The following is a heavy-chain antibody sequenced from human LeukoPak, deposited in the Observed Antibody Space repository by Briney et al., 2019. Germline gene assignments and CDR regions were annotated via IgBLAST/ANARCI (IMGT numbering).Heavy chain of an antibody. CDR3: ARELDGFAVLDY. CDR2: IKQDGSEK. V-gene: IGHV3-7*01. Sequence: GGSLRLSCAASGFTFSSYWRSWVRQAPGKGLEWVANIKQDGSEKYYVDSVKGRFTISRDNAKNSLYLQMNSLRAEDTAVYYCARELDGFAVLDYWGQGTLVTVSS. CDR1: GFTFSSYW. J-gene: IGHJ4*02. D-gene: IGHD5-24*01.